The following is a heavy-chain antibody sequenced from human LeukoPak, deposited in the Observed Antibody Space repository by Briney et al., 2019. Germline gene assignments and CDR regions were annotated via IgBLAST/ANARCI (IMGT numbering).Heavy chain of an antibody. CDR1: GVSISSGDHY. CDR3: ARIYNYYYYSMDV. V-gene: IGHV4-30-4*01. CDR2: IYYSGST. J-gene: IGHJ6*02. Sequence: SETLSLTCTVSGVSISSGDHYWSWIRQPPGKGLEWIGYIYYSGSTYYNPSLKSRFTISVDTSKNQCSLKLSSVTAADTAVYYCARIYNYYYYSMDVWGQGTTVTVSS.